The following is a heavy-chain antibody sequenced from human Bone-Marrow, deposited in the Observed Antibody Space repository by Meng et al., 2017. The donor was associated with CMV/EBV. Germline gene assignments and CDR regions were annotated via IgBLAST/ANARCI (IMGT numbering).Heavy chain of an antibody. V-gene: IGHV4-38-2*02. Sequence: SETLSPTCTVSGYSTSSGYYWGWIRQPPGKGLEWIGSIYHSGSTYYNPSLKSRVTISVDTSKTQFSLKLSSGTAADTAVYYCASSFLYNWFDPWGQGTLVTVSS. J-gene: IGHJ5*02. CDR2: IYHSGST. CDR1: GYSTSSGYY. CDR3: ASSFLYNWFDP.